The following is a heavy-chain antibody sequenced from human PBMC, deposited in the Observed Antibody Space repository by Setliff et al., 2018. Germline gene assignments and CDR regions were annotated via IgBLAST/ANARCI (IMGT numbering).Heavy chain of an antibody. CDR3: ARNLDYPPRGGYYYYYMDV. D-gene: IGHD3-10*01. CDR1: GYTFTGYY. V-gene: IGHV1-46*01. CDR2: IDPSADYA. J-gene: IGHJ6*03. Sequence: ASVKVSCKASGYTFTGYYLHWVRQAPGQGLEWMGIIDPSADYANYAQKFQGRVTITTDESTSTAYMELSSLRSEDTAVYYCARNLDYPPRGGYYYYYMDVWGKGTTVTVSS.